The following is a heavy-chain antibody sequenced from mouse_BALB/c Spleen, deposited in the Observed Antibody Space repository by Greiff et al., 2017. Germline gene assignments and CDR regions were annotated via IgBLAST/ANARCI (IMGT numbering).Heavy chain of an antibody. CDR3: VRDYYYGNYYAMDY. V-gene: IGHV2-9-2*01. Sequence: QVQLKQSGPGLVAPSQSLSITCTVSGFSLTSYDISWIRQPPGKGLEWLGVIWTGGGTNYNSAFMSRLSISKDNSKSQVFLKMNSLQTDDTAIYYCVRDYYYGNYYAMDYWGQGTSVTVSS. J-gene: IGHJ4*01. CDR2: IWTGGGT. CDR1: GFSLTSYD. D-gene: IGHD2-1*01.